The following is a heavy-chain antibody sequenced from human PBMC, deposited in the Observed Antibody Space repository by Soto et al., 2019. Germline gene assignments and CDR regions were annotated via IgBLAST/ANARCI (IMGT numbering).Heavy chain of an antibody. CDR2: ISWNSGSI. V-gene: IGHV3-9*01. CDR1: GFTFDDYA. Sequence: EVQLVESGGGLVQPGRSLRLSCAASGFTFDDYAMHWVRQAPGKGLEWVSGISWNSGSIGYADSVKGRFTISRDNAKNSLYLQMNSLRAEDTALYYCAKDQTHTAAGIDYWGQGTLVTVSS. CDR3: AKDQTHTAAGIDY. D-gene: IGHD6-13*01. J-gene: IGHJ4*02.